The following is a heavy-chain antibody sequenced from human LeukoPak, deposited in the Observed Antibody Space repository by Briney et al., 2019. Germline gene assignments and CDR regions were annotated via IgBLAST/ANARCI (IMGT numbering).Heavy chain of an antibody. CDR3: AICLRGASKVDY. Sequence: ASVKVSCKASGYTFTSYDINWVRQATGQGLEWMGWMNPNSGNTGYARKFQGRVTMTRSTSISTAYMELSSLRSKDTAVYYCAICLRGASKVDYWGQGTLVTVSS. J-gene: IGHJ4*02. CDR2: MNPNSGNT. D-gene: IGHD1-26*01. CDR1: GYTFTSYD. V-gene: IGHV1-8*01.